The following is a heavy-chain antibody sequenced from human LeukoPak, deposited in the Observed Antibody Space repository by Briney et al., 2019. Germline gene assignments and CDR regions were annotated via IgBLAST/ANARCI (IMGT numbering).Heavy chain of an antibody. J-gene: IGHJ3*02. CDR2: IRGDGSRL. CDR1: GFNISPFW. D-gene: IGHD2-15*01. CDR3: ARDRNYCSSDRCYDAFDI. V-gene: IGHV3-7*01. Sequence: GGSLRLSCVASGFNISPFWMTWVRQAPDKGLEWVANIRGDGSRLYYVDSVKGRFTISRDNAKNSLYLQMSNLRADDASVYYCARDRNYCSSDRCYDAFDIWGQGTMVTVSS.